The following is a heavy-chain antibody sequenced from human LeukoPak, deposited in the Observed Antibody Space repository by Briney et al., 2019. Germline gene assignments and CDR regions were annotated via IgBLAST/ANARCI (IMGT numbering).Heavy chain of an antibody. V-gene: IGHV3-20*04. J-gene: IGHJ6*03. CDR3: ARRIAAYYYMDV. CDR1: GFTFDDYG. CDR2: INWNGGST. D-gene: IGHD6-13*01. Sequence: GGSLRLSXAASGFTFDDYGMSWVCQAPGKGLEWVSGINWNGGSTGYADSVKGRFTISRDNAKNSLYLQMNSLRAEDTALYYRARRIAAYYYMDVWGKGTTVTVSS.